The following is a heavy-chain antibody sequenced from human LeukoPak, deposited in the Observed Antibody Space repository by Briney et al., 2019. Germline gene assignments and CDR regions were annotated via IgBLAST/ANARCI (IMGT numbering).Heavy chain of an antibody. J-gene: IGHJ4*02. Sequence: GASVKVSCKASGYTFTNYGINWVRQAPGQGLEWMGWINPNSGGANYAQKFQGRVTMTRDTSISTAYMELSRLRSDDTAVYYCARTGKGKAAGFDYWGQGTLVTVSS. V-gene: IGHV1-2*02. D-gene: IGHD2-15*01. CDR3: ARTGKGKAAGFDY. CDR1: GYTFTNYG. CDR2: INPNSGGA.